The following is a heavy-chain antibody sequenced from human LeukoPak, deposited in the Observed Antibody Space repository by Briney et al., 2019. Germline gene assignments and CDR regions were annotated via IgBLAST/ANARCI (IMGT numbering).Heavy chain of an antibody. CDR1: GFTFSSYG. J-gene: IGHJ4*02. D-gene: IGHD6-13*01. CDR2: KWYDGSNK. V-gene: IGHV3-33*01. CDR3: ARGYIAAAGYFDY. Sequence: GGSLRLSCAASGFTFSSYGMHWVRQAPGKGLEWVAVKWYDGSNKYYADSVKGRFTISRDNSKNTLYLQMNSLRAEDTAVYYCARGYIAAAGYFDYWGQGTLVTVSS.